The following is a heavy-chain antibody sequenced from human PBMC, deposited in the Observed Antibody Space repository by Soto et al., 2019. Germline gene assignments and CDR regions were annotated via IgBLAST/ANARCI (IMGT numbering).Heavy chain of an antibody. V-gene: IGHV1-18*01. CDR3: ARGYYDFWSGYPRSYYYMDV. J-gene: IGHJ6*03. CDR2: ISAYNGNT. D-gene: IGHD3-3*01. Sequence: EASVTVSCTAPGYTLTSYGISWVRQANRQGLEWMGWISAYNGNTNYAQKLQGRVTMTTDTSTSTAYMELRSLRSDDTAVYYCARGYYDFWSGYPRSYYYMDVWGKGTTVTSP. CDR1: GYTLTSYG.